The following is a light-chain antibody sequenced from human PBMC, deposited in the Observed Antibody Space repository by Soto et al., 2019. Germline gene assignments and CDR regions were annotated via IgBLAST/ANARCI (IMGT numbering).Light chain of an antibody. J-gene: IGKJ4*01. Sequence: EIVLTQSPATLSLSPGERATLSCRASQSVSSNNLAWYQQKPGQAPRLLIYDASNRATGIPARFSGSGSGTDFTLTISSLEPEDFEVYYCQQRNNWLTFGGGTKVEIK. V-gene: IGKV3-11*01. CDR3: QQRNNWLT. CDR1: QSVSSN. CDR2: DAS.